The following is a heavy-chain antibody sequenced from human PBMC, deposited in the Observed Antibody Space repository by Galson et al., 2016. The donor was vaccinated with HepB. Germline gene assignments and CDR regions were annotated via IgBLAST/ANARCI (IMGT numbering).Heavy chain of an antibody. CDR3: GRDHSVVLTTAYNWFDP. J-gene: IGHJ5*02. V-gene: IGHV3-74*01. CDR1: GFVFGSHW. D-gene: IGHD4-23*01. CDR2: INSDGTIS. Sequence: SLRLSCAASGFVFGSHWMHWVRQAPGKGLVWVSRINSDGTISNYADSVKGRFTISRDNAKNTLYLQMNSLRAEDTAVYYCGRDHSVVLTTAYNWFDPWGQGTLVTVSS.